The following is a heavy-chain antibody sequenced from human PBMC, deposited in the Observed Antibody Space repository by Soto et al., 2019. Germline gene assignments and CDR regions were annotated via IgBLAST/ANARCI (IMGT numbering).Heavy chain of an antibody. J-gene: IGHJ5*02. D-gene: IGHD2-2*01. CDR2: ISSSGSTI. CDR3: HIVVVPAGRIWFDP. CDR1: GFTFSDYY. V-gene: IGHV3-11*01. Sequence: GGSLRLSCAASGFTFSDYYMSWIRQAPGKGLEWVSYISSSGSTIYYADSVKGRFTISRDNAKNSLYLQMNSLRAEDTAVYYCHIVVVPAGRIWFDPWGQGTLVTVSS.